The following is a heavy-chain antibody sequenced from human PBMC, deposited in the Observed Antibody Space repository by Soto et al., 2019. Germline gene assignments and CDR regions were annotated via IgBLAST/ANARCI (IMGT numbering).Heavy chain of an antibody. J-gene: IGHJ5*02. CDR2: INHTGGT. D-gene: IGHD3-3*01. CDR1: GGSISSYY. V-gene: IGHV4-34*01. Sequence: SETLSLTCTVSGGSISSYYWNWIRQPPGKGLEWIGEINHTGGTHYNPSLKSRVTMSVDTSKNQFSLRLSSVTAADTAIYYCATRITVFGLLIPPFDPWGQGTQVTVSS. CDR3: ATRITVFGLLIPPFDP.